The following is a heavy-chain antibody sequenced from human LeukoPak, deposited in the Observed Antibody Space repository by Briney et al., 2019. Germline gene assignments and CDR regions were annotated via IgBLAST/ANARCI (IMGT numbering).Heavy chain of an antibody. Sequence: SQTLSLTCTVSGGSISSGSYYWSWIPPPPGKGLEWIREINHSGSTHYNPSLKSRVTISVDTSKNQFSLKLSSVTAADTAVYYCARGRSWIFGPLADFDYWGQETLVTVSS. CDR1: GGSISSGSYY. D-gene: IGHD3-3*01. V-gene: IGHV4-39*07. CDR2: INHSGST. J-gene: IGHJ4*02. CDR3: ARGRSWIFGPLADFDY.